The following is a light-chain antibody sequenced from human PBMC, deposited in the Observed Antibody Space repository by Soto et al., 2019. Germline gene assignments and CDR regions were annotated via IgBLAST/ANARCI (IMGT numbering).Light chain of an antibody. CDR2: WAS. CDR3: QQYYSTPRT. Sequence: DIVMTQSPDSLAVSLGERATINCKSSQSVLYSSNNKNYLAWYQQKPGQPPKLLIYWASTRESGVPDRFSGSGSGTDFPLPISSLQAEDVAVYYCQQYYSTPRTFGQGTKVETK. V-gene: IGKV4-1*01. J-gene: IGKJ1*01. CDR1: QSVLYSSNNKNY.